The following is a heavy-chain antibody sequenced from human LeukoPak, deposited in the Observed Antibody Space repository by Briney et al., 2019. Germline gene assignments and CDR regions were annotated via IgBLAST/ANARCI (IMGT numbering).Heavy chain of an antibody. J-gene: IGHJ4*02. CDR2: IYSSGST. Sequence: PSETLSLTCTVSGGSINSATYYWGWLRQPPGKGLEWIGTIYSSGSTSYTPSLESRVTMSVDTSKNQFFLKLTSVTAADTAVYYCARALAYCAGNCATDYFDYWGQGALVTVSS. CDR3: ARALAYCAGNCATDYFDY. V-gene: IGHV4-39*01. CDR1: GGSINSATYY. D-gene: IGHD2-21*01.